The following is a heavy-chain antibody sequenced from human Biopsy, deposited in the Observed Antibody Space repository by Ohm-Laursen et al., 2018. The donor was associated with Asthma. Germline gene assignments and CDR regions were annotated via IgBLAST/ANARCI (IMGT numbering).Heavy chain of an antibody. V-gene: IGHV3-9*01. CDR2: ISWNSGNI. CDR3: AKSADYYDSTDYLDF. Sequence: SLRLSCAASGFSFADCAMHWVRQAPGKGLEWISSISWNSGNIDYADSVKGRFTISRDNAKNSLYLQMQSLRPEDTAFYYCAKSADYYDSTDYLDFWGRGTLVTVSS. D-gene: IGHD3-22*01. CDR1: GFSFADCA. J-gene: IGHJ4*01.